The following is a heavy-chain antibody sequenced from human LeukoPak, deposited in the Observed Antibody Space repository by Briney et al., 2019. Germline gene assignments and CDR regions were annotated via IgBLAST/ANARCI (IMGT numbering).Heavy chain of an antibody. Sequence: GGSLRLSCAASGFTFSSFSYWMHWVRQAPGKGLEWVSHINSDGSETRYADSVKGRFTTSRDNAKNTLYLQMNSLRAEDTAVYYCARDRGWKSWDYYFDYWGRGTLVTVSS. CDR2: INSDGSET. V-gene: IGHV3-74*01. CDR3: ARDRGWKSWDYYFDY. J-gene: IGHJ4*02. CDR1: GFTFSSFSYW. D-gene: IGHD1-26*01.